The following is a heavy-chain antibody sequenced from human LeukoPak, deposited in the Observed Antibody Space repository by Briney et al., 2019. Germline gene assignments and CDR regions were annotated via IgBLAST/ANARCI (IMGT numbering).Heavy chain of an antibody. CDR2: INGDGRNI. CDR1: GFTFSSYW. J-gene: IGHJ3*02. CDR3: VYLVGAKGDAFDI. D-gene: IGHD1-26*01. Sequence: GGSLRLSCVASGFTFSSYWMHWVRQDPRKGLVWVSRINGDGRNINYADSVRGRFTISRDNAKNTLYLQMNSLRAEDTAVYYCVYLVGAKGDAFDIWGQGTMVTVSS. V-gene: IGHV3-74*01.